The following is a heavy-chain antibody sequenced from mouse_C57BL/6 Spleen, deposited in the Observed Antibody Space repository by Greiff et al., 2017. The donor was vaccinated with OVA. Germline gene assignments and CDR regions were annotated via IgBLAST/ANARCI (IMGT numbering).Heavy chain of an antibody. D-gene: IGHD3-2*02. Sequence: QVQLQQSGAELVKPGASVKMSCKASGYTFTSYWITWVKQRPGQGLEWIGDIYPGSGSTNYNEKFKSKTTLTVDTSSSTAYMQLSSLTSEDSAVYYCARDSSGWFAYWGQGTLVTVSA. CDR1: GYTFTSYW. CDR2: IYPGSGST. CDR3: ARDSSGWFAY. V-gene: IGHV1-55*01. J-gene: IGHJ3*01.